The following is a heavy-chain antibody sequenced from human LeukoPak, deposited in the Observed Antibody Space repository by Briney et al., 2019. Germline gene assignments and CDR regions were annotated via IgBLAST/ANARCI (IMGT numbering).Heavy chain of an antibody. V-gene: IGHV1-8*01. D-gene: IGHD1-14*01. Sequence: GSVKVSCKASGYTFTSYDINGVRQATGQGLEWMGWMNPSSGNTGYAQKFQGRVTMTTNTSISTAYMELSSLRSEDTTVYYCARAYIQNWFDPWGQGTLVTVSS. J-gene: IGHJ5*02. CDR2: MNPSSGNT. CDR3: ARAYIQNWFDP. CDR1: GYTFTSYD.